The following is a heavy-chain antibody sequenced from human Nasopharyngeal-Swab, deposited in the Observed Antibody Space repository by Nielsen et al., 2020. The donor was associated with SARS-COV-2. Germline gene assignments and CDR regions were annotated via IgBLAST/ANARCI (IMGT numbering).Heavy chain of an antibody. J-gene: IGHJ4*02. Sequence: GESLKISCAASGFTFSSYSMNWVRQAPGKGLEWVSYISSSSSTIYYADSAKGRFTISRDNAKNSLYLQMNSLRAEDTAVYYCARDPFPYYYDSSGSFDYWGQGTLVTVSS. CDR2: ISSSSSTI. V-gene: IGHV3-48*04. D-gene: IGHD3-22*01. CDR3: ARDPFPYYYDSSGSFDY. CDR1: GFTFSSYS.